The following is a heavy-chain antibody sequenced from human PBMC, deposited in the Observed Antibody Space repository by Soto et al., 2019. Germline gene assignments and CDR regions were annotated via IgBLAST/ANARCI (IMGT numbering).Heavy chain of an antibody. J-gene: IGHJ4*02. V-gene: IGHV3-23*01. D-gene: IGHD5-12*01. Sequence: PGGSLRLSCAASGFTFSSYAMNWVRQAPGKGLEWVSVISGSDSSTYYADSVKGRFTISRDNSKNTLYVQMNSLRAEDTAVYYCAKAIRGYNAPLDHRGQGTRVTVSS. CDR3: AKAIRGYNAPLDH. CDR2: ISGSDSST. CDR1: GFTFSSYA.